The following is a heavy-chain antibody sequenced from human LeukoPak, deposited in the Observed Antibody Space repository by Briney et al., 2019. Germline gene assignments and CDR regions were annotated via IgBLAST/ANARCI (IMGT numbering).Heavy chain of an antibody. J-gene: IGHJ4*02. V-gene: IGHV4-59*08. CDR3: ARHYLGGNYPDYFNH. Sequence: PSETLSLTCTVSGASISGYFWSWIRQPPGKGLEWIGYISSSGNTNYNPSLKSRVTISIDTSKNQFSLNLNSVTAADTALYSCARHYLGGNYPDYFNHWGQGTLVTVSS. CDR1: GASISGYF. CDR2: ISSSGNT. D-gene: IGHD1-26*01.